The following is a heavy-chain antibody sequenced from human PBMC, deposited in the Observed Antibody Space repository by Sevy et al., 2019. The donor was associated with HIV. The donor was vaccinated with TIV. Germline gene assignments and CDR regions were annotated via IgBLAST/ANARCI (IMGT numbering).Heavy chain of an antibody. CDR3: ARDSLGVPAAMGYYYYGMDV. Sequence: GGSLRLSCAASGFTVSSNYMSWVRQAPGKGLEWVSVIYSGSSTYYADSVKGRFTISRDNSKNTLYLQMNSLRAEDTAVYYCARDSLGVPAAMGYYYYGMDVWGQGTTVTVSS. J-gene: IGHJ6*02. D-gene: IGHD2-2*01. CDR2: IYSGSST. CDR1: GFTVSSNY. V-gene: IGHV3-53*01.